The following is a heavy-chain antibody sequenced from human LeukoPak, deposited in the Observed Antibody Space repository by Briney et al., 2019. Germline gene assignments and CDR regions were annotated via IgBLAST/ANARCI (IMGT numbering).Heavy chain of an antibody. CDR3: ARDNIAVAGDFDY. D-gene: IGHD6-19*01. Sequence: GGSLRLSCAVSGFTLTNYAMHWVRQAPGKGLEWVSSISSSSSYIYYADSVKGRFTISRDNAKNSLYLQMNSLRAEDTAVYYCARDNIAVAGDFDYWGQGTLVTVSS. V-gene: IGHV3-21*01. CDR2: ISSSSSYI. J-gene: IGHJ4*02. CDR1: GFTLTNYA.